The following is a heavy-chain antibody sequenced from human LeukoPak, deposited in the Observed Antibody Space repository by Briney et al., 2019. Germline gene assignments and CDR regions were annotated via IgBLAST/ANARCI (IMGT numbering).Heavy chain of an antibody. CDR3: ATGIAVAGTYPFDY. D-gene: IGHD6-19*01. V-gene: IGHV1-24*01. CDR1: GYTLTELS. CDR2: FDPEDGET. Sequence: GASVEVSCKVSGYTLTELSMHWVRQAPGKGLEWMGGFDPEDGETIYAQKFQGRVTMTEDTSTDTAYMELSSLRSEDTAVYYCATGIAVAGTYPFDYWGQGTLVTVSS. J-gene: IGHJ4*02.